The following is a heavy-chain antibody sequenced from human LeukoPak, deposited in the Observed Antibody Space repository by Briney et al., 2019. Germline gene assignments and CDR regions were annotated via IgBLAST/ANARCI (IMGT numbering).Heavy chain of an antibody. CDR3: ARDLDGTYYFDY. Sequence: ASVKVSCKASGYTFTGYYMHWVRQAPGQGLEWMGWINPNSGGTNYAQKFQGRVTMTRDTSISTAYMELSRLRSDVTAVYYCARDLDGTYYFDYWGQGTLVTVSS. CDR2: INPNSGGT. CDR1: GYTFTGYY. V-gene: IGHV1-2*02. J-gene: IGHJ4*02.